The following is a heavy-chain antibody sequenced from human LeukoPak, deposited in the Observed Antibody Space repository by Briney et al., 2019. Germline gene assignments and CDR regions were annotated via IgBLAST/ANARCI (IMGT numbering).Heavy chain of an antibody. Sequence: ASVKVPCKASGYTFTSYGISWVRQAPGQGLEWMGWISAYNGNTNYAQKLQGRVTMTTDTSTSTAYMELRSLRSDDTAVYYCARDSPIVVVPAANWFDPWGQGTLVTVSS. CDR2: ISAYNGNT. D-gene: IGHD2-2*01. CDR3: ARDSPIVVVPAANWFDP. J-gene: IGHJ5*02. CDR1: GYTFTSYG. V-gene: IGHV1-18*01.